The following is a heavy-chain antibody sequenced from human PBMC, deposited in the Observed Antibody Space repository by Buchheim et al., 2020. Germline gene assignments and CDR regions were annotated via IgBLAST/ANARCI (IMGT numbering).Heavy chain of an antibody. CDR2: FYSGGST. CDR1: GLTVSDNY. CDR3: ARVSMAGTFYIGY. J-gene: IGHJ4*02. D-gene: IGHD6-19*01. Sequence: EVQLVESGGGLIQPGGSLRLSCAASGLTVSDNYMSWVRQAPGKGLEWVSGFYSGGSTYYADSVKGRFTISRDNSKNTLYLQMNSLRAEDTAVYYCARVSMAGTFYIGYWGQGTL. V-gene: IGHV3-53*01.